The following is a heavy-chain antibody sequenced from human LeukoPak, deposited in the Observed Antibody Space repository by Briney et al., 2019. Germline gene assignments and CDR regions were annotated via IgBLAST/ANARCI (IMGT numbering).Heavy chain of an antibody. J-gene: IGHJ4*02. CDR1: GGSISSSSHY. CDR2: IYYSGSTYGST. CDR3: ARRYCRGGHCYYFDS. V-gene: IGHV4-39*01. D-gene: IGHD2-15*01. Sequence: PSETLSLTCTVSGGSISSSSHYWGWIRQPPGKGLEWIGIIYYSGSTYGSTYYNPSLKSRVTVSLDTSKNQFSLTVTSVTAADTAVYYSARRYCRGGHCYYFDSWGQGTLVTVSS.